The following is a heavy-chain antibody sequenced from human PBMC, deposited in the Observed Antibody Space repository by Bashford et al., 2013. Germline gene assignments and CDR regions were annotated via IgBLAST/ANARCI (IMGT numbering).Heavy chain of an antibody. CDR3: ARESIIGRFDY. V-gene: IGHV1-3*01. CDR2: INAGNGNT. CDR1: GYTFTSYA. D-gene: IGHD1-26*01. J-gene: IGHJ4*02. Sequence: VASVKVSCKASGYTFTSYAMHWVRQAPGQRLEWMGWINAGNGNTKYSQNFQGRVTMTTDASTSTAYMELWSLRSDDTAVYYCARESIIGRFDYVGPGNPGHRLL.